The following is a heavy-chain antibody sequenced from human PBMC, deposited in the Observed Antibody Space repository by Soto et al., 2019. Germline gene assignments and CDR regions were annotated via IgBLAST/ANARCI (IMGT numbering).Heavy chain of an antibody. Sequence: SETLSLTCTVSGGSVSSGDFYWSWIRQPPGKGLEWIGETNHSGSTNYNPSLKSRVTISVDTSKNQFSLKLSSVTAADTAVYYCARYIAVAPTWFDPWGQGTLVTVSS. V-gene: IGHV4-34*01. CDR1: GGSVSSGDFY. CDR2: TNHSGST. J-gene: IGHJ5*02. D-gene: IGHD6-19*01. CDR3: ARYIAVAPTWFDP.